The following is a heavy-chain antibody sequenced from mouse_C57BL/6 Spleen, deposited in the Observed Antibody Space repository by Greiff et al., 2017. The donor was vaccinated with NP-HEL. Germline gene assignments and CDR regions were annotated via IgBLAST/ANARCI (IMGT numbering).Heavy chain of an antibody. D-gene: IGHD1-1*01. CDR1: GFTFSDYY. V-gene: IGHV5-12*01. J-gene: IGHJ4*01. CDR2: ISNGGGST. Sequence: EVKLVESGGGLVQPGGSLKLSCAASGFTFSDYYMYWVRQTPEKRLEWVAYISNGGGSTYYPDTVKGRFTISRDNAKNTLYLQMSRLKSEDTAMYYCASNYGSSYGAMDYWGQGTSVTVSS. CDR3: ASNYGSSYGAMDY.